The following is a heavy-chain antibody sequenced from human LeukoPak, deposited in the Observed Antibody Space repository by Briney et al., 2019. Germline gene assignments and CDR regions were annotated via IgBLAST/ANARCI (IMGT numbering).Heavy chain of an antibody. D-gene: IGHD5-12*01. Sequence: PGRSLRLSCAASGFTFDDYAMHWVRQAPGKGLEWVSGISWNSGSIGYADSVKGRFTISRDNAKNSLYLQMNSLRAEDTALYYCAKVATMGSFDYGGQGTLVTVSS. V-gene: IGHV3-9*01. CDR1: GFTFDDYA. CDR3: AKVATMGSFDY. J-gene: IGHJ4*02. CDR2: ISWNSGSI.